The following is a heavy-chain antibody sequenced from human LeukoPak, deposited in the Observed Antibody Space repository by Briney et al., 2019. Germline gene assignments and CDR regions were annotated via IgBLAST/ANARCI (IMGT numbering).Heavy chain of an antibody. J-gene: IGHJ5*02. CDR3: AREKGTITMVRGNWFDP. CDR2: IYHSGST. V-gene: IGHV4-30-2*06. CDR1: GGSISSGGYS. D-gene: IGHD3-10*01. Sequence: SETLSLTCAVSGGSISSGGYSWSWIRQSPGKGLEWIGYIYHSGSTYYNPSLKRRVTISVDRSKNQFSLKLSSVTAADTAVYYCAREKGTITMVRGNWFDPWGQGTLVTVSS.